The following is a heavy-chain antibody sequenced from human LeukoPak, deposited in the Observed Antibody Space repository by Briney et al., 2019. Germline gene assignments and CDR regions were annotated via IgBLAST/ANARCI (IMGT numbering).Heavy chain of an antibody. Sequence: PSETLSLTCTVSGYSISSDYYWAWIRQPPGKGLEWIGEINHSGSTNYNPSLKSRVTISVDTSKNQFSLKLSSVTAADTAVYYCARVGFYYDFWSGYYGGGGYTDYWGQGTLVTVSS. CDR3: ARVGFYYDFWSGYYGGGGYTDY. CDR2: INHSGST. J-gene: IGHJ4*02. CDR1: GYSISSDYY. D-gene: IGHD3-3*01. V-gene: IGHV4-38-2*02.